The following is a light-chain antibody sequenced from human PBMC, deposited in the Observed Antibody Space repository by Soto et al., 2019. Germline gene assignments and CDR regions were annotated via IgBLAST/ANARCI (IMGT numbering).Light chain of an antibody. CDR3: SSYTTSITLV. CDR1: SSDVGSDNY. V-gene: IGLV2-14*03. J-gene: IGLJ3*02. Sequence: QSALTQPPSVSGSPGQSIAISCTGTSSDVGSDNYVSWYQHHPGRAPKLIIYDVHNRPSGVSNRFSGSKSGNTASLTITGLQAEDEADYYCSSYTTSITLVFGGGTKLTVL. CDR2: DVH.